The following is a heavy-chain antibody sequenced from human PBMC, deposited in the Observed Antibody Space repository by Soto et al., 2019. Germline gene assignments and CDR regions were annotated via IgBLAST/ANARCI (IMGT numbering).Heavy chain of an antibody. CDR2: ISSSSSSI. CDR3: ASDSHHSYYYDSSGYLDY. Sequence: GGSLRLSCAASGFTFSSYWMYWVRQAPGKGLVWVSSISSSSSSIYYADSVKGRFTISRDNSKNTLYLQMNSLRAEDTAVYYCASDSHHSYYYDSSGYLDYWGQGTLVTVSS. J-gene: IGHJ4*02. V-gene: IGHV3-21*01. D-gene: IGHD3-22*01. CDR1: GFTFSSYW.